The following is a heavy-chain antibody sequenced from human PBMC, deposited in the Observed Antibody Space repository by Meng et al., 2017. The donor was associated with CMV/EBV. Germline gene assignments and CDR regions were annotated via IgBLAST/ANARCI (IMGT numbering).Heavy chain of an antibody. CDR1: GFTFSSYD. CDR2: IGTAGDT. Sequence: GGSLRLSCAASGFTFSSYDMHWVRQATGKGLEWVSAIGTAGDTYYPGSVKGRFTISRENAKNSLYLQMNSLRAGDTAVYYCARDSGRGYCSGGSCYNPDWGQGTTVTVSS. D-gene: IGHD2-15*01. CDR3: ARDSGRGYCSGGSCYNPD. J-gene: IGHJ6*02. V-gene: IGHV3-13*01.